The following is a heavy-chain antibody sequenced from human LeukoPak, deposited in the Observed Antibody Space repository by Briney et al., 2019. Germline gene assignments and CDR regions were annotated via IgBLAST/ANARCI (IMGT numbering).Heavy chain of an antibody. Sequence: PGGSLTLSCAAAGFTFSSSWTSWVRQAPGKGLEWVANIKQDGSEKYYVDSVKGRFTTSRDNAKNSLYLQMNSLRAEDTAVYYCARDTSGLAARYYFDYWGQGTLVTVSS. CDR3: ARDTSGLAARYYFDY. D-gene: IGHD6-25*01. V-gene: IGHV3-7*04. J-gene: IGHJ4*02. CDR1: GFTFSSSW. CDR2: IKQDGSEK.